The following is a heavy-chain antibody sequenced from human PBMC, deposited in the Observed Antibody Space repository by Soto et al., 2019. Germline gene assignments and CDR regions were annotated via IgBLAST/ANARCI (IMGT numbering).Heavy chain of an antibody. CDR1: GVTFSSYA. V-gene: IGHV1-69*06. Sequence: SVKVSCKASGVTFSSYAISWVRQAPGQGLEWMGGIIPIFGTANYAQKFQGRVTITADKSTSTAYMELSSLRSEDTAVYYCARSPLDPYGSGRSPWFDLWGQGTLVTVSS. D-gene: IGHD3-10*01. CDR2: IIPIFGTA. J-gene: IGHJ5*02. CDR3: ARSPLDPYGSGRSPWFDL.